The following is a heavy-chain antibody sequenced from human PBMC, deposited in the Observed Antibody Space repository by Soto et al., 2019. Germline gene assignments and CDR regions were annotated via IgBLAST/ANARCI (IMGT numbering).Heavy chain of an antibody. J-gene: IGHJ4*02. V-gene: IGHV5-51*01. Sequence: GESLKISCKGSGYSFTSYWIGWVRQMPGKGLEWMGIIYPGDSDTRYSPSFQGQVTISADKSISTAYLQWSSLKASDTAMYYCARQRDTYYYDSSGYSPYYFDYWGQGTLVTVSS. D-gene: IGHD3-22*01. CDR1: GYSFTSYW. CDR2: IYPGDSDT. CDR3: ARQRDTYYYDSSGYSPYYFDY.